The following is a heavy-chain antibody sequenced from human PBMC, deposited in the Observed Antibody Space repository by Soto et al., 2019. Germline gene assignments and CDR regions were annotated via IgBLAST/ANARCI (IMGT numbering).Heavy chain of an antibody. CDR1: GYTFTGYY. J-gene: IGHJ5*02. Sequence: GASVKVSCKASGYTFTGYYMHWVRQAPGQGLEWMGWINPNSGGTNYAQKFQGRVTMTRDTSISTAYMELSRLRSDDTAVYYCARGSSTLRVLEVGWFEPWSQGTVVTGSS. D-gene: IGHD3-3*01. CDR2: INPNSGGT. CDR3: ARGSSTLRVLEVGWFEP. V-gene: IGHV1-2*02.